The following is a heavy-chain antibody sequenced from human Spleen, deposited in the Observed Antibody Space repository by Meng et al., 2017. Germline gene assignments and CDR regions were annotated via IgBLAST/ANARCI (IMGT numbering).Heavy chain of an antibody. J-gene: IGHJ4*02. CDR3: ARDEDISAAGKLFGDY. CDR2: INPTSGDT. CDR1: GYTFTGYY. V-gene: IGHV1-2*06. Sequence: ASVKVSCKASGYTFTGYYIRWVRRAPGQGLEWMGRINPTSGDTHYKQKFQDRVTMTGDTSISTAYMELSGLRSDDTAMYYCARDEDISAAGKLFGDYWGQGTLVTVSS. D-gene: IGHD6-25*01.